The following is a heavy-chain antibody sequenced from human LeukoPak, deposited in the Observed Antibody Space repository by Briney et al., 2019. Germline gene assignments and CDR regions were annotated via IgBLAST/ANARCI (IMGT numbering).Heavy chain of an antibody. D-gene: IGHD2-8*01. J-gene: IGHJ6*02. CDR2: IYYSGST. CDR3: ARIVPRDYYGMDV. V-gene: IGHV4-31*03. Sequence: SETLSLTCTVSGGSISSGGYYWSWIRQHPGKGLGWIGYIYYSGSTYYNPSLKSRVTISVDTSKNQFSLKLSSVAAADTAVYYCARIVPRDYYGMDVWGQGTTVTVSS. CDR1: GGSISSGGYY.